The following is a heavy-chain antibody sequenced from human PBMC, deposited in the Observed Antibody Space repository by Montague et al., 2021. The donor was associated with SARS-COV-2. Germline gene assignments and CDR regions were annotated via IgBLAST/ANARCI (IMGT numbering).Heavy chain of an antibody. CDR3: AKEIIEVAADWYFDL. CDR2: IWYDGSNK. D-gene: IGHD6-19*01. CDR1: GFTFSSYG. J-gene: IGHJ2*01. V-gene: IGHV3-33*06. Sequence: SLSLSFSASGFTFSSYGMHWVRQAPGKGLEWVAVIWYDGSNKYYADSVKGRFTISRDNSKNTLYLQMNSLRAEDTAVYYCAKEIIEVAADWYFDLWGRGTLVTVSS.